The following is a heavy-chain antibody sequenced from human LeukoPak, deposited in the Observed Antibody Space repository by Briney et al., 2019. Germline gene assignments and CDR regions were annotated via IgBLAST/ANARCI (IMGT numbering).Heavy chain of an antibody. J-gene: IGHJ5*02. Sequence: GGSLRLSCVASGFNFDDYGVGWVRQAAGRGLEWVSGINWNGKATGYADSVKGRFTISRDNDKNSLYLQMNSLRAEDTAVYYCARVLSGSWDWFDPWGQGTLVTVSS. CDR1: GFNFDDYG. CDR2: INWNGKAT. CDR3: ARVLSGSWDWFDP. V-gene: IGHV3-20*04. D-gene: IGHD3-22*01.